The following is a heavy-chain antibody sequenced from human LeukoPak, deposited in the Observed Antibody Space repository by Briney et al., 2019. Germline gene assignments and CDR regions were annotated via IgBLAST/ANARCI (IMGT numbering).Heavy chain of an antibody. V-gene: IGHV1-69*04. Sequence: ASVKVSCKASGGTFSSYAISWVRQAPGQGLEWMGRIIPILGIANYAQKFQGRVTITADKSTSTAYMELSSLRSEDAAVYYCARGGYDILTGYLRRGYYMDVWGKGTTVTVSS. CDR2: IIPILGIA. CDR1: GGTFSSYA. J-gene: IGHJ6*03. D-gene: IGHD3-9*01. CDR3: ARGGYDILTGYLRRGYYMDV.